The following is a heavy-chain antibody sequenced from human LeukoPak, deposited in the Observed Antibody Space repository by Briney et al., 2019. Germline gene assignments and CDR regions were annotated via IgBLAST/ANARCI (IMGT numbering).Heavy chain of an antibody. Sequence: GGSLRLSCAASGFTFSSYSMNRVRQAPGKGLEWVSSISSSSSYIYYADSVKGRFTISRDNAKNSLYLQMNSLRAEDTAVYYCARAPGGDSYYFDYWGQGTLVTVSS. CDR2: ISSSSSYI. J-gene: IGHJ4*02. CDR1: GFTFSSYS. CDR3: ARAPGGDSYYFDY. V-gene: IGHV3-21*01. D-gene: IGHD2-21*02.